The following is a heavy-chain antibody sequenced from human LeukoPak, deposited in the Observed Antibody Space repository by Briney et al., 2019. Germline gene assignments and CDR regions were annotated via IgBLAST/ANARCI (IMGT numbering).Heavy chain of an antibody. Sequence: SETLSLTCTVSGGSISSYYWSWIRQPPGKGLEWIGYIYYSGSTNYNPSLKSRVTISVDTSKNQFSLKLSSVTAADTAVYYCARFSGAVAGSIGYWGQGTLVTVSS. CDR2: IYYSGST. V-gene: IGHV4-59*01. D-gene: IGHD6-19*01. J-gene: IGHJ4*02. CDR3: ARFSGAVAGSIGY. CDR1: GGSISSYY.